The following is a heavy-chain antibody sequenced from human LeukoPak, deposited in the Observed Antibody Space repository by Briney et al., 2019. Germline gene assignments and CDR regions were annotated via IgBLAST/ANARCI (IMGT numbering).Heavy chain of an antibody. CDR3: ARVKHDYYFDGEFRAFDI. J-gene: IGHJ3*02. V-gene: IGHV4-39*07. CDR2: IYYSGST. CDR1: GGSISSSSYY. Sequence: SETPSLTCTVSGGSISSSSYYWGWIRQPPGKGLEWIGSIYYSGSTYYNPSLKSRVTISVDTSKNQFSLKLSSVTAADTAVYYCARVKHDYYFDGEFRAFDIWGQGTMVTVSS. D-gene: IGHD2/OR15-2a*01.